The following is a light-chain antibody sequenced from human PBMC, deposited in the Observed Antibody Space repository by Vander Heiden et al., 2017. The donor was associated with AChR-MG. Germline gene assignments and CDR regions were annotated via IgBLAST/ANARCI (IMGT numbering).Light chain of an antibody. CDR3: QSYDSSKDVV. V-gene: IGLV6-57*02. J-gene: IGLJ2*01. CDR2: EDN. Sequence: NFMLTQPHSVSESPGTTVTIPCTGSSGSIASNYVQWYQQRPGSAPTTVIYEDNQRPSGVPDRFSGSIDSSSNSASLTISGLKTEDEADYYCQSYDSSKDVVFGGGTKLTVL. CDR1: SGSIASNY.